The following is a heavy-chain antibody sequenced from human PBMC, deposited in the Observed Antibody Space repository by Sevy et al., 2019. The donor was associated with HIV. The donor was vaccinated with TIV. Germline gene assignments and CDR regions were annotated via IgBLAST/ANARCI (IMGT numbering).Heavy chain of an antibody. CDR3: AKLPITVGDAFDI. J-gene: IGHJ3*02. CDR1: GFTFNDYA. V-gene: IGHV3-9*03. D-gene: IGHD4-4*01. CDR2: ISWDSGSI. Sequence: SLKISCAASGFTFNDYAMHWVRQAPGKGLEWVSGISWDSGSIGYADSVKGRFTISRDNAKNSLYLQMNSLGAEDMALYYCAKLPITVGDAFDIWGQGTMVTVSS.